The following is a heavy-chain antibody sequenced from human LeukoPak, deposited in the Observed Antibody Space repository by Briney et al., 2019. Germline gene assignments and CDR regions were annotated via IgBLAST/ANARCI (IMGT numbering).Heavy chain of an antibody. CDR3: GRGEYYYYYYYMDV. Sequence: PSETMSLTCTVSGGSLSSSCYYWGWIRQPPGKGLEWIGSIYYSGSTYYNPSLKSRVTISVDTSKNQYSLKLSSVTAADTAIYYCGRGEYYYYYYYMDVWGKGTTVTVSS. D-gene: IGHD2/OR15-2a*01. V-gene: IGHV4-39*01. CDR2: IYYSGST. CDR1: GGSLSSSCYY. J-gene: IGHJ6*03.